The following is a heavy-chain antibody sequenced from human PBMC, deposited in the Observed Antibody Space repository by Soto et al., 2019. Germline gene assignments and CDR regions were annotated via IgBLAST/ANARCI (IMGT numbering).Heavy chain of an antibody. Sequence: QVQLVQSGAEVKMPGASVKVSCKTSGFNFFNYGYTWVRQAPGQGLEWVGCIRAFSGRKDYAPKFQGRVTLTADTSTSTAYMELGSLTSDDTAGYYCARTSSTAHFEGWGQGTLVTASS. J-gene: IGHJ4*02. V-gene: IGHV1-18*01. CDR3: ARTSSTAHFEG. CDR1: GFNFFNYG. D-gene: IGHD1-26*01. CDR2: IRAFSGRK.